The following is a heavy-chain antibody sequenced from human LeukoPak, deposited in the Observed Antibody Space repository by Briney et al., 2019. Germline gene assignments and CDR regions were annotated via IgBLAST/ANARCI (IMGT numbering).Heavy chain of an antibody. Sequence: ASVKVSCKASGYIFTGYYMHWVRQAPGQGLEWMGWINPNSGVTNYAQKFQGRATMTRDTSINTVYMELSSLRSDDTAVYYCARDASGYDPWGQGTLVTVSS. D-gene: IGHD5-12*01. V-gene: IGHV1-2*02. CDR1: GYIFTGYY. CDR2: INPNSGVT. J-gene: IGHJ5*02. CDR3: ARDASGYDP.